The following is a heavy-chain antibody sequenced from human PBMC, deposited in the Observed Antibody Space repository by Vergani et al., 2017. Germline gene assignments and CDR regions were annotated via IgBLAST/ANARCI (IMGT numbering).Heavy chain of an antibody. Sequence: QVQLQESGPGLVKPSQTLSLTCTVSGGSISSGSYYWSWIRQPAGKGLEWIGRIYTSGSTNYNPSLKSRVTISVDTSKNQFSLKLSSVTAADTAVYYCARGDSSGWLNNWFDPWGQGTLVTVSS. J-gene: IGHJ5*02. CDR2: IYTSGST. D-gene: IGHD6-19*01. V-gene: IGHV4-61*02. CDR3: ARGDSSGWLNNWFDP. CDR1: GGSISSGSYY.